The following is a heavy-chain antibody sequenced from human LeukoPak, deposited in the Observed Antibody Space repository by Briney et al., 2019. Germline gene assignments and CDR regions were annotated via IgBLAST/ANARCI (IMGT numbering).Heavy chain of an antibody. CDR3: ARSRDSSGYYYLI. CDR1: GFTFSSYA. CDR2: IYPDDSES. Sequence: GGSLRLSCAASGFTFSSYAMSWVRQMPGKGLEWMGIIYPDDSESKYSPSFQGQVTISADKSISTAYLQWSSLKASDTAMYYCARSRDSSGYYYLIWGQGTLVTVSS. D-gene: IGHD3-22*01. J-gene: IGHJ4*02. V-gene: IGHV5-51*01.